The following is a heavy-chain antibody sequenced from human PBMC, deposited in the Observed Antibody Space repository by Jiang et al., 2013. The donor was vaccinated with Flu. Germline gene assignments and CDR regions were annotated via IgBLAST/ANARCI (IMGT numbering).Heavy chain of an antibody. J-gene: IGHJ4*02. CDR3: ARDLGRFLEWLLVPSYYFDY. Sequence: QLVESGGGLVQPGGSLRLSCAASGFTFSSYSMNWVRQAPGKGLEWVSYISSSSSTIYYADSVKGRFTISRDNAKNSLYLQMNSLRAEDTAVYYCARDLGRFLEWLLVPSYYFDYWGQGTLVTVSS. CDR1: GFTFSSYS. D-gene: IGHD3-3*01. CDR2: ISSSSSTI. V-gene: IGHV3-48*01.